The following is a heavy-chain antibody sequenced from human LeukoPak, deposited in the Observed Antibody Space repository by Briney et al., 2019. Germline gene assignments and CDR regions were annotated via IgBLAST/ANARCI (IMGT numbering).Heavy chain of an antibody. D-gene: IGHD6-13*01. CDR2: ISTYNGDT. V-gene: IGHV1-18*01. J-gene: IGHJ5*02. CDR1: GYTFTSYG. Sequence: ASVKVSCKASGYTFTSYGISWVRQAPGQGLEWMGWISTYNGDTNSAQKMQGRLTMTTDTSTSTAYMELRSLRSDDTAFYYCAREAAGTWWFDPWGQGTLVTVSS. CDR3: AREAAGTWWFDP.